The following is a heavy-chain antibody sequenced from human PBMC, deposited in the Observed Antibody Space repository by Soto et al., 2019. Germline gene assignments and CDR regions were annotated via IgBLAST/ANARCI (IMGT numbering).Heavy chain of an antibody. CDR3: ARDDLIASSSSSYP. CDR1: GGTFSSYT. Sequence: SVKVACKASGGTFSSYTISWVRQAPGQGLEWMGRIIPILGIANYAQKFQGRVTITADKSTSTAYMELSSLRSEDTAVYYCARDDLIASSSSSYPWGQGTLVTVSS. J-gene: IGHJ5*02. V-gene: IGHV1-69*04. CDR2: IIPILGIA. D-gene: IGHD6-6*01.